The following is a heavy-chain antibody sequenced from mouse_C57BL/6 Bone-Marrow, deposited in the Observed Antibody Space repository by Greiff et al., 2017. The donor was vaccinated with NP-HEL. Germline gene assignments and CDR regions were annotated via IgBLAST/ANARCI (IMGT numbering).Heavy chain of an antibody. V-gene: IGHV1-72*01. CDR1: GYTFTSYW. Sequence: QVQLQQPGAELVKPGASVKLSCTASGYTFTSYWMHWVKQRPGRGLEWIGRIDPNSGGTKYNEKFKSKATLTVDKPSSTAYMQLSSLTSEDSAVYFCARIGQFITTVVARYFDVWGTGTTVTVSS. CDR3: ARIGQFITTVVARYFDV. CDR2: IDPNSGGT. D-gene: IGHD1-1*01. J-gene: IGHJ1*03.